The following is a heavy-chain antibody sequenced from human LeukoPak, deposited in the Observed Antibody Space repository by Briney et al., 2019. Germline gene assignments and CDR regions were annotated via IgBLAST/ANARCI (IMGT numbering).Heavy chain of an antibody. Sequence: TSETLSLTCTVSGGSISSYYWSWIRQPAGKGLEWIGRIYTSGSTNYNPSLKSRVTMSVDTSKNQFSLKLSSVTAADTAVYYCARDELGSSTTGDAFDIWGQGTMVTVSS. D-gene: IGHD7-27*01. CDR1: GGSISSYY. V-gene: IGHV4-4*07. CDR3: ARDELGSSTTGDAFDI. CDR2: IYTSGST. J-gene: IGHJ3*02.